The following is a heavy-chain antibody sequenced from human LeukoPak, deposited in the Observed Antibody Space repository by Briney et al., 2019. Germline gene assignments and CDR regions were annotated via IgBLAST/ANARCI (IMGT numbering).Heavy chain of an antibody. V-gene: IGHV1-2*04. J-gene: IGHJ4*02. D-gene: IGHD1-26*01. CDR1: GYTFTGYY. Sequence: ASVKVSCKASGYTFTGYYMHWVRQAPGQGLEWMGWINPNSGGTNYAQKFQGWVTMTRDTSISTAYMELSRLRSDDTAVYYCARGRRVVGASDYFDYWGQGTLVTVSP. CDR2: INPNSGGT. CDR3: ARGRRVVGASDYFDY.